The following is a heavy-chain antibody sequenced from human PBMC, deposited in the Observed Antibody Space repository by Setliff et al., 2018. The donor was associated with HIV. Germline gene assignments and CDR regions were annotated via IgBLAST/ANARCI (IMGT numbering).Heavy chain of an antibody. Sequence: ASVKVSCKASGYTFSSYDINWVRQATGQGLEWMGWMNPNSGNTGYAQKFQGRVTITADESTSTAYMELSSLRSEDTAVYYCARDSSGVLSLRYMDVWGKGTTVTVSS. D-gene: IGHD3-22*01. CDR1: GYTFSSYD. CDR3: ARDSSGVLSLRYMDV. CDR2: MNPNSGNT. J-gene: IGHJ6*03. V-gene: IGHV1-8*03.